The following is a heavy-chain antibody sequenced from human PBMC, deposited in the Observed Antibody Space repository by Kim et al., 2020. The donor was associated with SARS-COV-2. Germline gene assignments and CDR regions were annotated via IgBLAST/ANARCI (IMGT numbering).Heavy chain of an antibody. Sequence: SGEGRFTISRDNAKDSLDLQMNSLRAEDTALYYCAKEFIFRSNPRGGFDYWGQGTLVTVSS. CDR3: AKEFIFRSNPRGGFDY. D-gene: IGHD3-3*02. J-gene: IGHJ4*02. V-gene: IGHV3-9*01.